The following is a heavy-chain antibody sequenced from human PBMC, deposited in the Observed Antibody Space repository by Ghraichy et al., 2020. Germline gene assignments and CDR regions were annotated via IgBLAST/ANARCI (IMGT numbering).Heavy chain of an antibody. CDR3: ARDEGGNYYGSGSYYDY. Sequence: LSLTCAASGFTFSSYSMNWVRQAPGKGLEWVSSISSSSSYIYYADSVKGRFTISRDNAKNSLYLQMNSLRAEDTAVYYCARDEGGNYYGSGSYYDYWGQGTLVTVSS. CDR2: ISSSSSYI. CDR1: GFTFSSYS. D-gene: IGHD3-10*01. J-gene: IGHJ4*02. V-gene: IGHV3-21*01.